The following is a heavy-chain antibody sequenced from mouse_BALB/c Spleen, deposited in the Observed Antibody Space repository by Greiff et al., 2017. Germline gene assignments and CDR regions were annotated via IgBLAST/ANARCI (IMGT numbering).Heavy chain of an antibody. Sequence: EVKLMESGPELVKPGASVKISCKASGYTFTDYYMNWVKQSHGKSLEWIGLVNPNNGGTSYNQKFKGKATLTVDKSSSTAYMELRSLTSEDSAVYYCARLKYGNYFYFDYWGQGTTLTVSS. J-gene: IGHJ2*01. CDR1: GYTFTDYY. CDR3: ARLKYGNYFYFDY. CDR2: VNPNNGGT. D-gene: IGHD2-10*02. V-gene: IGHV1-26*01.